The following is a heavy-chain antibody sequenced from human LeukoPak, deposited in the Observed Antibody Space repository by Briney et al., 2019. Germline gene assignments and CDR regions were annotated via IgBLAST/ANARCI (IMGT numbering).Heavy chain of an antibody. CDR2: INSDGSST. V-gene: IGHV3-74*01. CDR3: ARVATVVTYYYYYYMDV. D-gene: IGHD4-23*01. CDR1: GFTFSSYW. Sequence: GGSLRLSCAASGFTFSSYWMHWVRQAPGKGLVWVSRINSDGSSTSYADSVKGRFTISRDNAKNTLYLQMNSLRAEDTAVYYCARVATVVTYYYYYYMDVWGKGTTVTISS. J-gene: IGHJ6*03.